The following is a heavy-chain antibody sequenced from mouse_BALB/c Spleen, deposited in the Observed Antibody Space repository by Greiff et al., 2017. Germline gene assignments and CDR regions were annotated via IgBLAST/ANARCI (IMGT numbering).Heavy chain of an antibody. CDR1: GFTFSSFG. Sequence: EVQLVESGGGLVQPGGSRKLSCAASGFTFSSFGMHWVRQAPEKGLEWVAYISSGSSTIYYADTVKGRFTISRDNPKNTLFLQMTSLRSEDTAMYYCARGTTVVPYYAMDYWGQGTSVTVSS. CDR2: ISSGSSTI. D-gene: IGHD1-1*01. J-gene: IGHJ4*01. V-gene: IGHV5-17*02. CDR3: ARGTTVVPYYAMDY.